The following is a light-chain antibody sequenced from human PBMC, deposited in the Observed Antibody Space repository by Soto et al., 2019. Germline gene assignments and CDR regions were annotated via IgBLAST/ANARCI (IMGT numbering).Light chain of an antibody. CDR3: NSYTSSSTHYV. Sequence: QSALTQPASVSGSPGQSITISCTGTSSDVGGYNYVSWYQQHPGKAPKLIIFEVRNRPSGVSNRFSGSKSSNTASLTISGLQAEDEADYYCNSYTSSSTHYVFGTGTKVTVL. J-gene: IGLJ1*01. V-gene: IGLV2-14*01. CDR1: SSDVGGYNY. CDR2: EVR.